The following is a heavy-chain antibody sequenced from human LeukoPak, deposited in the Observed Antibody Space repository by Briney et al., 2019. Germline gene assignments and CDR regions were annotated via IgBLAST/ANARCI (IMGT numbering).Heavy chain of an antibody. D-gene: IGHD2/OR15-2a*01. V-gene: IGHV3-9*03. Sequence: GGSLRLSCAASGFSFDDYAMHWVRQVPGRGLEWVSDISWNSGRIAYADSVKGRFTFSRDNAKKSLYLQMNSLRAEDMALYYCAKMEYNSSPSDFGAFDIWGQGTMVTVSS. CDR2: ISWNSGRI. J-gene: IGHJ3*02. CDR3: AKMEYNSSPSDFGAFDI. CDR1: GFSFDDYA.